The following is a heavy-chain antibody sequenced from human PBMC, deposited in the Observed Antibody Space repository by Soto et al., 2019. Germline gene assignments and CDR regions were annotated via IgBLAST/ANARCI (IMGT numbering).Heavy chain of an antibody. CDR2: ISYDGSNK. CDR1: GFTFSSYG. Sequence: GGSLRLSCAASGFTFSSYGMHWVRQAPGKGLEWVAVISYDGSNKYYADSVKGRFTISRDNSKNTLYLQMNSLRAEDTAVYYCAKVLDGYSSSWNGMDVWGQGTTVTVSS. D-gene: IGHD6-13*01. V-gene: IGHV3-30*18. CDR3: AKVLDGYSSSWNGMDV. J-gene: IGHJ6*02.